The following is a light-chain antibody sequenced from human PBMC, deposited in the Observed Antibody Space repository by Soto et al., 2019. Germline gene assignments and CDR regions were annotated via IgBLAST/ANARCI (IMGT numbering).Light chain of an antibody. V-gene: IGKV3-20*01. Sequence: EIVLTQSPGTLSSSPGGRATLSCRASQTVTNNYLAWYQQKRGQAPRLLIWGASIRAADLPDRFSGSGSGTDFTLTISRLEAEDVAIYYCHQYGSSPGSFGQGTKVDIK. J-gene: IGKJ1*01. CDR1: QTVTNNY. CDR2: GAS. CDR3: HQYGSSPGS.